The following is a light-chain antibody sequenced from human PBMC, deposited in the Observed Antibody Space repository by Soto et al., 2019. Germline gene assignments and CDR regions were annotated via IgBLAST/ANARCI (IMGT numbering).Light chain of an antibody. CDR3: GTWDSSLSVVV. CDR1: SYNIGNNY. J-gene: IGLJ3*02. Sequence: QSVLTQPPSVSAAPGQTVTISCSGSSYNIGNNYVSWYQQFPGTAPKLLIYDNDKRPSRIPDRFSGSKSGTSATLGITGLQTGDEADYYCGTWDSSLSVVVFGGGTKLTVL. CDR2: DND. V-gene: IGLV1-51*01.